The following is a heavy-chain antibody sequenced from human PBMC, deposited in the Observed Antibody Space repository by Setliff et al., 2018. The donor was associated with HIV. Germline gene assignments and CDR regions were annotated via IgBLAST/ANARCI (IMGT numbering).Heavy chain of an antibody. V-gene: IGHV1-3*01. Sequence: ASVKVSCKASGYTFTSYAIHWVRQAPGQSLEWMGWINAGYGNTKYSQKFQGRVTITRDASASTAYMELSSLRSEDTAVYYCATSFGSGVAPFDNWGQGTLVTVSS. CDR2: INAGYGNT. CDR1: GYTFTSYA. J-gene: IGHJ4*02. D-gene: IGHD3-10*01. CDR3: ATSFGSGVAPFDN.